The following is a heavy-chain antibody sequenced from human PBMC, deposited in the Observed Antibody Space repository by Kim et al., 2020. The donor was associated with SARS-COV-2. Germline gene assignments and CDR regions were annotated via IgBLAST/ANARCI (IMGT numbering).Heavy chain of an antibody. V-gene: IGHV3-33*05. CDR2: ISYDGSNK. D-gene: IGHD3-10*01. J-gene: IGHJ3*02. CDR1: GFTFSSYG. Sequence: GGSLRLSCAASGFTFSSYGMHWVRQAPGKGLEWVAVISYDGSNKYYADSVKGRLTISRDNSKNTLYLQMNSLRAEDTAVYYCAREGYYGSGDDAFDIWGQGTMVTVSS. CDR3: AREGYYGSGDDAFDI.